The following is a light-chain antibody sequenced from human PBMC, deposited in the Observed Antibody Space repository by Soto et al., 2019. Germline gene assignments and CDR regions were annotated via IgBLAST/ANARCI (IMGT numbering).Light chain of an antibody. CDR3: HQRYSWPIT. J-gene: IGKJ5*01. V-gene: IGKV3-11*01. CDR2: DVS. CDR1: QSIRNY. Sequence: EIVLTQSPATLSLSPGERATLSCRASQSIRNYLAWYQQRPGQAPRLLMYDVSNRATGIPARFSGSGSETDFTLTISILEPEDVAVYYCHQRYSWPITFGQGTRLEIK.